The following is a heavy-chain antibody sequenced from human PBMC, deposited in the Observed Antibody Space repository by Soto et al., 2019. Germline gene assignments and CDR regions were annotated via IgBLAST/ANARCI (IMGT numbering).Heavy chain of an antibody. Sequence: SETLSLTCTVSGASISTYYWSWIRQPPGKGLEWIGYISYSGSTNYNPSLKSRVTISFDSSKNEISLKASDTAMYFCARLGYCSGGHCYPDYWGLGTLVTVSS. J-gene: IGHJ4*02. V-gene: IGHV4-59*12. CDR2: ISYSGST. CDR1: GASISTYY. CDR3: ARLGYCSGGHCYPDY. D-gene: IGHD2-15*01.